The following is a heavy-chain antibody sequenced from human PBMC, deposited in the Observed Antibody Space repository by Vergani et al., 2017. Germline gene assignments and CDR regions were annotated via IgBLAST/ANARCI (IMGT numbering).Heavy chain of an antibody. J-gene: IGHJ4*02. CDR2: IAYDGSNK. V-gene: IGHV3-30-3*01. D-gene: IGHD2-2*01. CDR3: ARDWGPWDIVVVGNY. CDR1: GFTFSSYA. Sequence: QVQLVESGGGVVQPGRSLRLSCAASGFTFSSYAMHWVRQAPGKGLEWVAVIAYDGSNKYYADSVKGRFTISSDNSKNTLYLQMNSVRAEDTAVYYCARDWGPWDIVVVGNYWGQGTLVTVSS.